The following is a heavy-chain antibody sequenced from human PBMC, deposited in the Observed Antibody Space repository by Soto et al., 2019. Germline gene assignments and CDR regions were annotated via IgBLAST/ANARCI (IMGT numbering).Heavy chain of an antibody. D-gene: IGHD6-19*01. CDR3: AREKAVASKGWLDP. J-gene: IGHJ5*02. CDR2: VHTSGST. CDR1: GDSISSYV. V-gene: IGHV4-4*07. Sequence: SETLSLTCTVSGDSISSYVCSWIRQPAGKGLEWIGRVHTSGSTTYNPSLKSRVTMSVDTSKSQFSLKLTSVTAADTAVYYCAREKAVASKGWLDPWGQGTLVTVCS.